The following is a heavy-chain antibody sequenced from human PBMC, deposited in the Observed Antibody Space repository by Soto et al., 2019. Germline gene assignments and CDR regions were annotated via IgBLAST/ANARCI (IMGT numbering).Heavy chain of an antibody. Sequence: PSETLSLTCTVSGGSISSSSYYWGWIRQPPGKGLEWIGSIYYSGSTYYNPSLKSRVTISVDTSKNQFSLKLSSVTAADTAVYYCARLSKGGNYFDYWGQGTLVTVSS. CDR3: ARLSKGGNYFDY. J-gene: IGHJ4*02. CDR1: GGSISSSSYY. CDR2: IYYSGST. V-gene: IGHV4-39*01. D-gene: IGHD3-16*01.